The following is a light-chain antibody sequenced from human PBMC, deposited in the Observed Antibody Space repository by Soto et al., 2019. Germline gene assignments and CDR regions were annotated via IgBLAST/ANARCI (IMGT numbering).Light chain of an antibody. CDR1: SADIAAFNY. Sequence: QSALTQPASVSGSPGQSITISCAGTSADIAAFNYVSWYQHHPGKAPQLLIYDVSDRPLGVSARFSASKSANTASLTISGLQADDEADDYCSSYSASSALVFGGGTKLTVL. CDR3: SSYSASSALV. J-gene: IGLJ2*01. CDR2: DVS. V-gene: IGLV2-14*03.